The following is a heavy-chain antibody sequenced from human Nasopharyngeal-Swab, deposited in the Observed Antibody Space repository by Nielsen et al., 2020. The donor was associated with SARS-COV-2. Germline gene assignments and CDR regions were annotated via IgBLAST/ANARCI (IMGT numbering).Heavy chain of an antibody. CDR3: AREVINQAVSDAFDF. D-gene: IGHD3-16*02. CDR2: IHYTGKT. V-gene: IGHV4-31*03. Sequence: SDTLSLTCTVSGGSISSDNYFWSWIRQRPGKGLEWIGYIHYTGKTYYNPSLESRLTISLDTSRNQFSLMLRSVTDADTAVYYCAREVINQAVSDAFDFWGQGTMVTVSS. CDR1: GGSISSDNYF. J-gene: IGHJ3*01.